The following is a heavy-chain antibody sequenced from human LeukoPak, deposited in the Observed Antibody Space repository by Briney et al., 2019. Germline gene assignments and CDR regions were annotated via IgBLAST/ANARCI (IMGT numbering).Heavy chain of an antibody. CDR3: AKDVSYYNWNGIYYFDY. J-gene: IGHJ4*02. CDR2: ISGSGGST. CDR1: GFTFSSYA. D-gene: IGHD1-20*01. V-gene: IGHV3-23*01. Sequence: GGSLRLSCAASGFTFSSYAMSWVRQAPGKGLEWVSAISGSGGSTYYADSVKGRFTISRDNSKNTLYLQMSSLRAEDTAVYYCAKDVSYYNWNGIYYFDYWGQGTLVTVSS.